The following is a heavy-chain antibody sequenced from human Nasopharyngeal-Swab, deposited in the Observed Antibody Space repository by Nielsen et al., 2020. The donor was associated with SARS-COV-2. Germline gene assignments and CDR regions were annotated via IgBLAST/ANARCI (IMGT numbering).Heavy chain of an antibody. CDR1: AYTSTSYG. CDR3: ARDPRGPDY. J-gene: IGHJ4*02. Sequence: ASAKVSCKASAYTSTSYGISWVRQAPGQGLEWMGWISAYNGRTYYAQKFQGRVTMTTDTSTSTAYMDLRSLRSDDTAVYYCARDPRGPDYWGQGTLVTVSS. CDR2: ISAYNGRT. V-gene: IGHV1-18*01. D-gene: IGHD6-25*01.